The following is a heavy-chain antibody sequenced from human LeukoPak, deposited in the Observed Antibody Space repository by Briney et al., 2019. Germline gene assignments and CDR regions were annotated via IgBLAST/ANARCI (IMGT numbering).Heavy chain of an antibody. D-gene: IGHD6-25*01. CDR1: RGSLSRTNW. CDR2: VHLDGRT. V-gene: IGHV4-4*02. J-gene: IGHJ4*02. CDR3: AREGGFYRPLDY. Sequence: SETLSLTCGVSRGSLSRTNWWTWIRQPPGKGLEWIGEVHLDGRTNFNPSLKSRLTMSVDLSENHVSLKLTSVTDADTAVYYCAREGGFYRPLDYSGQGTLVTVSS.